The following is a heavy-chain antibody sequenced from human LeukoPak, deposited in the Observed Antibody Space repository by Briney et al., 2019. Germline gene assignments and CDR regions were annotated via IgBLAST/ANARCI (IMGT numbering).Heavy chain of an antibody. CDR2: IYTSGST. D-gene: IGHD3-22*01. CDR3: ATRIYYYDSSGYSADFDY. V-gene: IGHV4-61*02. J-gene: IGHJ4*02. CDR1: GGSISSGSYY. Sequence: SETLSLTCTVSGGSISSGSYYWSWIRQPAGKGLEWIGRIYTSGSTNYNPSLKSRVTISVDTSKNQFSLKLSSVTAADTAVYYCATRIYYYDSSGYSADFDYWGQGTLVTVSS.